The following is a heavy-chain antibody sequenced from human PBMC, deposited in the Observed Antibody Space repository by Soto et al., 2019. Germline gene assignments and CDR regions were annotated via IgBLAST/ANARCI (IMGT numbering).Heavy chain of an antibody. D-gene: IGHD2-15*01. Sequence: GGSLRISCAASGFTFSSYEMNWVRQAPGKGLEWVSYISSSGSTIYYADSVKGRFTISRDNAKNSLYLQMNSLRAEDTAVYYCARGWSQYYFDYWGQGTLVTVSS. J-gene: IGHJ4*02. CDR3: ARGWSQYYFDY. CDR1: GFTFSSYE. V-gene: IGHV3-48*03. CDR2: ISSSGSTI.